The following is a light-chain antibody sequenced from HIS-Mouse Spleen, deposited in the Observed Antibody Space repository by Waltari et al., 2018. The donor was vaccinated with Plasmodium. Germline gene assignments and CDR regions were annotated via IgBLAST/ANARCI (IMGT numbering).Light chain of an antibody. Sequence: QSALTQPRSVSGSPGQSVTISCTVTSSDVGGFYYVSWYHQHPGKAPKLMIYDVSKRPSGVPDRFSGSKSGNTASLTISGLQAEDEADYYCCSYAGSYTYVFGTGTKVTVL. CDR1: SSDVGGFYY. CDR3: CSYAGSYTYV. CDR2: DVS. V-gene: IGLV2-11*01. J-gene: IGLJ1*01.